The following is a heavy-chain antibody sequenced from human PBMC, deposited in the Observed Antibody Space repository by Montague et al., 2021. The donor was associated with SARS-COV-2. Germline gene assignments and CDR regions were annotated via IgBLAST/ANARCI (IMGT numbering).Heavy chain of an antibody. CDR3: ARTLHDILTGYYSFDY. Sequence: PALVKPTQTLTLTCTFSGFSLSTSGMCVSWIRQPPGKALEWLALIDRDDDKYYSTSLKTRLTISKDTSKNQVVLTMTNMDPVDTATYYCARTLHDILTGYYSFDYWGQGTLVTVSS. V-gene: IGHV2-70*01. J-gene: IGHJ4*02. CDR2: IDRDDDK. CDR1: GFSLSTSGMC. D-gene: IGHD3-9*01.